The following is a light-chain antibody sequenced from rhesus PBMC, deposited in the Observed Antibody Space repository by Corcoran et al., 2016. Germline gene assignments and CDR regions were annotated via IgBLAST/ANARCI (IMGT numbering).Light chain of an antibody. J-gene: IGKJ1*01. CDR2: QAS. CDR1: QGISSW. Sequence: DIQMTQSPSSLSASVGDTVTITCRASQGISSWLAWYQQKPGKAPKLLIYQASSLQSGVPSRFTGRGSGTDFTLTFSNLQPEDCATYYCLQYASTPWTFGPGTKVEIK. V-gene: IGKV1-22*01. CDR3: LQYASTPWT.